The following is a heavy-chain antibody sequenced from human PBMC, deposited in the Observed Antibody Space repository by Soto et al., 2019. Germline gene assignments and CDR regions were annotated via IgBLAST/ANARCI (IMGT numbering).Heavy chain of an antibody. V-gene: IGHV4-59*11. D-gene: IGHD3-16*01. CDR1: GGSINNHY. Sequence: SETLSLTCTVSGGSINNHYWSWIRQPPGKGLEWLGYVYYNGITNYNPSLKSRVTISVDTSKNHISLKLSSVTAADTAVYYCARPHGGPYAFDIWGHGTMVTVSS. CDR3: ARPHGGPYAFDI. CDR2: VYYNGIT. J-gene: IGHJ3*02.